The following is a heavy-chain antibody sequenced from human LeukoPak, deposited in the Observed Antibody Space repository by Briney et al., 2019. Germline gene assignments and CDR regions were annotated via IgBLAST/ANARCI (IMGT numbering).Heavy chain of an antibody. CDR1: GGSFSGYY. V-gene: IGHV4-34*01. D-gene: IGHD5-18*01. CDR3: ARTTEGGYTYDYFYYYYMDV. Sequence: SETLSPTCAVYGGSFSGYYWSWIRQPPGKGLEWIGEINHSGSTNYNPSLKSRVTISVDTSKNQFSLKLSSVTAADTAVYYCARTTEGGYTYDYFYYYYMDVWGKGTTVTISS. CDR2: INHSGST. J-gene: IGHJ6*03.